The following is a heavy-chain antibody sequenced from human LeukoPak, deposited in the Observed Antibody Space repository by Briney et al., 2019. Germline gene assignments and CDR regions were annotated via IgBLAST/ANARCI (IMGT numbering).Heavy chain of an antibody. V-gene: IGHV4-34*01. J-gene: IGHJ6*02. CDR3: ARLLRFFGTGYYYGMDV. D-gene: IGHD3-3*01. CDR1: GGSFSGYY. CDR2: INHSGST. Sequence: NPSETLSLTCAVYGGSFSGYYWSWIPQPPGKGLEWIGEINHSGSTNYNPSLKSRVTISVDTSKNQFSLKLSSVTAADTAVYYCARLLRFFGTGYYYGMDVWGQGTTVTVSS.